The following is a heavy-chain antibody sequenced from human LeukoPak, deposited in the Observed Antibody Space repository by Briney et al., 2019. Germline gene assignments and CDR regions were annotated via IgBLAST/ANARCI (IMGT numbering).Heavy chain of an antibody. CDR2: ISGYNGNT. CDR1: GYTFTNYR. V-gene: IGHV1-18*01. D-gene: IGHD6-19*01. CDR3: AASGWSKPYYFDS. J-gene: IGHJ4*02. Sequence: ASVKLSCKSSGYTFTNYRISWLRQAPGQGLEWMGWISGYNGNTNYAQKLQGRVTMTTDTPTSTAYMELRSLRSDDTAVYYCAASGWSKPYYFDSWGQGTLVTVSS.